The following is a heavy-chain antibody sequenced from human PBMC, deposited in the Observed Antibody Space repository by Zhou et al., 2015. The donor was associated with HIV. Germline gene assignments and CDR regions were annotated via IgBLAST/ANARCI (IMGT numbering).Heavy chain of an antibody. CDR1: GYTFTGYY. CDR2: INPNSGGT. CDR3: ARANNWNYFVGLLDY. J-gene: IGHJ4*02. Sequence: QVQLVQSGAEVKKPGASVKVSCKASGYTFTGYYMHWVRQAPGQGLEWMGRINPNSGGTNYAQKFQGRVTMTRDTSISTAYMELSRLRSDDTAVYYCARANNWNYFVGLLDYWGQGTLVTVSS. D-gene: IGHD1-7*01. V-gene: IGHV1-2*06.